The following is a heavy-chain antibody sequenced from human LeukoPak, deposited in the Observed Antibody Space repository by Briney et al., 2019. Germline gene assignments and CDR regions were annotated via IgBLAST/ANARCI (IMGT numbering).Heavy chain of an antibody. Sequence: GGSLRLSCAASGFTFSSYWMSWVRQALGKGLEWVANIKQDGSEKYYVDSVKGRFTISRDNAKNSLYLQMNSLRAEDTAVYYCARDPATTVTTYAFWGQGTLVTVSS. CDR3: ARDPATTVTTYAF. D-gene: IGHD4-17*01. J-gene: IGHJ4*02. CDR2: IKQDGSEK. CDR1: GFTFSSYW. V-gene: IGHV3-7*01.